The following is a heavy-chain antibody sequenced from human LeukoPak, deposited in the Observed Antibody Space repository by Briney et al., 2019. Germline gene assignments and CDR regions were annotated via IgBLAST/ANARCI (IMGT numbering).Heavy chain of an antibody. J-gene: IGHJ4*02. CDR2: IYTTGST. CDR3: ARERGDMVRVFDY. V-gene: IGHV4-4*07. Sequence: SETLSLTCTVSGGSISGYYWDWIRQPAGKGLEWIGRIYTTGSTNYSPSLKSRVSMSMDTSKNQFSLNLNSVTAADTAVYYYARERGDMVRVFDYWGQGTLVTVSS. D-gene: IGHD3-10*01. CDR1: GGSISGYY.